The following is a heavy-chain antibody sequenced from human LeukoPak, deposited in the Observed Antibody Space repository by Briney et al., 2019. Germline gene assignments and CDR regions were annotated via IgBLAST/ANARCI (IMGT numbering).Heavy chain of an antibody. J-gene: IGHJ4*02. D-gene: IGHD6-13*01. CDR3: ARDRGQQLVGGSFDY. Sequence: SVKVSCKASGGTFSSYAISWVRQAPGQGLEWMGGIIPIFGTANYAQKFQGRVTITADESTSTAYMELSSLRSEDTAVYYCARDRGQQLVGGSFDYWGQGTLVTVSS. CDR2: IIPIFGTA. V-gene: IGHV1-69*13. CDR1: GGTFSSYA.